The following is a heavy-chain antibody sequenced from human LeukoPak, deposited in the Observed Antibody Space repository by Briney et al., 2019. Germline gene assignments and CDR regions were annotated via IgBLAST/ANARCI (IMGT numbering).Heavy chain of an antibody. Sequence: SETLSLTCTVSGYSISSGYYWGWIRQPPGKGLEWIGSIYHSGSTYYNPSLKSRVTISVDTSKNQFSLKLSSVTAADTAVYYCARDPRGIVVVTAIYDAFDIWGQGTMVTVSS. CDR3: ARDPRGIVVVTAIYDAFDI. J-gene: IGHJ3*02. CDR2: IYHSGST. D-gene: IGHD2-21*02. CDR1: GYSISSGYY. V-gene: IGHV4-38-2*02.